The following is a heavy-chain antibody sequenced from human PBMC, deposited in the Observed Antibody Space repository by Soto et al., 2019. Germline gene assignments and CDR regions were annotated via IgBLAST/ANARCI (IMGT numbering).Heavy chain of an antibody. J-gene: IGHJ4*02. D-gene: IGHD5-12*01. CDR1: GYTFTSYG. CDR3: ASSNIVATIGTFDY. CDR2: ISAYNGNT. V-gene: IGHV1-18*01. Sequence: ASVKVSCKASGYTFTSYGISWVRQAPGQGLEWMGWISAYNGNTNYAQKLQGRVTMTTDTSTSTAYMELRSLRSDDTAVYYCASSNIVATIGTFDYWGQGTLVTVSS.